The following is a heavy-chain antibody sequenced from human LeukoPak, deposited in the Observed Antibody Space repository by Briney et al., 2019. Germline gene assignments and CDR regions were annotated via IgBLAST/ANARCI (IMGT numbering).Heavy chain of an antibody. V-gene: IGHV1-69*13. CDR1: GGTFSSYA. Sequence: SVKVSCTASGGTFSSYAISWVRQAPGQGLEWMGGIIPIFGTANYAQKFQGRVTITADESTSTAYMELSSLRSEDTAVCYCARGKLGCSYFFDYWGQGTLVTVSS. D-gene: IGHD4/OR15-4a*01. CDR3: ARGKLGCSYFFDY. CDR2: IIPIFGTA. J-gene: IGHJ4*02.